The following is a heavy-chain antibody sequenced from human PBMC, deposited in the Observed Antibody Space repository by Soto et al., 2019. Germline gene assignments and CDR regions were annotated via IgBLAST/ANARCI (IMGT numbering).Heavy chain of an antibody. V-gene: IGHV4-61*01. J-gene: IGHJ5*02. D-gene: IGHD6-19*01. CDR1: GGSVSSGSYY. CDR2: IYYSGST. CDR3: ARDRYAVAATVFMHGFDP. Sequence: SETLSLTCTVSGGSVSSGSYYWSWIRQPPGKGLEWIGYIYYSGSTNYNPSLKSRVTISVDTSKNQFSLKLSSVTAADTAVYYCARDRYAVAATVFMHGFDPWGQGTLVTVSS.